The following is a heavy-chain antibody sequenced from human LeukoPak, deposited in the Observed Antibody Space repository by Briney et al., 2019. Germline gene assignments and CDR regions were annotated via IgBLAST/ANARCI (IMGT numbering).Heavy chain of an antibody. CDR3: ATNPPRIAAAGAQNDY. J-gene: IGHJ4*02. CDR2: IIPIFGTA. V-gene: IGHV1-69*06. Sequence: GASVKVSCKAYGGTFSSYAISWVRQAPGQGLEWMGGIIPIFGTANYAQKFQGRVTITADKSTSTAYMELSSLRSEDTAVYYCATNPPRIAAAGAQNDYWGQGTLVTVSS. D-gene: IGHD6-13*01. CDR1: GGTFSSYA.